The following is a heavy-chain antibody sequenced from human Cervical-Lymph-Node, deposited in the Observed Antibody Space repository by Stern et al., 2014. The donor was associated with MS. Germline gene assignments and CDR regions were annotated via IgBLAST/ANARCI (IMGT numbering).Heavy chain of an antibody. CDR2: IYYSCSP. CDR3: AKYRVFGGVIVVDY. Sequence: VQLQASGPGLVKPSQTLSLTCTFSGGSISSGGYYWSWIRQHPGTGLEWMWYIYYSCSPSYHPTLKSRVTISLDTSKSQFSLKLSSVTAADTAVYYCAKYRVFGGVIVVDYWGQGTLVTVSS. V-gene: IGHV4-31*03. D-gene: IGHD3-16*02. J-gene: IGHJ4*02. CDR1: GGSISSGGYY.